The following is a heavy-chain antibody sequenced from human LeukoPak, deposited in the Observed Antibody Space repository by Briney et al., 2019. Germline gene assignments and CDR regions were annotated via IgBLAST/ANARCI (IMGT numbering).Heavy chain of an antibody. D-gene: IGHD7-27*01. CDR1: GYTFTSYY. CDR2: INPSGGST. CDR3: AGPSAAWGAFDI. Sequence: ASVKVSCKASGYTFTSYYMHWVRQAPGQGLEWMGIINPSGGSTSYAQKFQGRVTMTTDTSTSTAYMELRSLRSDDTAVYYCAGPSAAWGAFDIWGQGTMVTVSS. V-gene: IGHV1-46*01. J-gene: IGHJ3*02.